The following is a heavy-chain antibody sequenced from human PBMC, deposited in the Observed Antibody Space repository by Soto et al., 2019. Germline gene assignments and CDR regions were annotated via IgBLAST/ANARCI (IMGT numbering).Heavy chain of an antibody. CDR2: IFHSGST. V-gene: IGHV4-4*02. J-gene: IGHJ4*02. Sequence: PXETLALTFAVSGGSVTSNNVWSWVRQPSGKGLEWIGEIFHSGSTNYNSSLESRVTISVDKSNNQVSLSLSSVTAADTAVYYCASRIVARPYWGQGTLVTVYS. CDR3: ASRIVARPY. D-gene: IGHD6-6*01. CDR1: GGSVTSNNV.